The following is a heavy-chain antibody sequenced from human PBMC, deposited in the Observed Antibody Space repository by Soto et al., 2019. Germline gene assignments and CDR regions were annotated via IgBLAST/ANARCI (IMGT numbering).Heavy chain of an antibody. V-gene: IGHV3-30-3*01. CDR2: ISYDGSNK. J-gene: IGHJ6*02. CDR1: GFTFSTYA. CDR3: ARATLDPPEQLAYYYYYGMDV. Sequence: GGSLRLSCAASGFTFSTYAMHWVRQAPGKGLEWVAVISYDGSNKYYADSVKGRFTISRDNSKNTLYLQMNSLRAEDTAVYYCARATLDPPEQLAYYYYYGMDVWGQGTTVTVSS. D-gene: IGHD6-13*01.